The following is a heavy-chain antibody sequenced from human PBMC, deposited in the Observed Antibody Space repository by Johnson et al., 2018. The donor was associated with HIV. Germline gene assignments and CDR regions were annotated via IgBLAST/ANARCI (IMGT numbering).Heavy chain of an antibody. J-gene: IGHJ3*02. CDR3: ARPADYGDYSRDAFDI. V-gene: IGHV3-7*01. CDR2: IKQDGSDK. CDR1: GFTFSSYA. Sequence: VQLVESGGGLVQPGGSLRLSCAASGFTFSSYAMSWVRQAPGKGLEWVANIKQDGSDKYYVYSVKGRFTISRDNAKNSLYLQMNSLRVEDTALYYCARPADYGDYSRDAFDIWGQGTMVTVSS. D-gene: IGHD4-17*01.